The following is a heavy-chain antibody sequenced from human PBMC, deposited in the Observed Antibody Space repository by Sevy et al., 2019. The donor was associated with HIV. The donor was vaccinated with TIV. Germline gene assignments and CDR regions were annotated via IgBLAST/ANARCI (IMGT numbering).Heavy chain of an antibody. Sequence: GGSLRLSCVASGFTFSRYAMSWVRQAPGKGLKWVSALGGSVDMTYYADFVKGRVTISRDNSKNTLYLQMNSLRAEDTAVYYCARVVEALPGYYYGMDVWGQGTTVTVSS. CDR2: LGGSVDMT. V-gene: IGHV3-23*01. J-gene: IGHJ6*02. D-gene: IGHD1-26*01. CDR3: ARVVEALPGYYYGMDV. CDR1: GFTFSRYA.